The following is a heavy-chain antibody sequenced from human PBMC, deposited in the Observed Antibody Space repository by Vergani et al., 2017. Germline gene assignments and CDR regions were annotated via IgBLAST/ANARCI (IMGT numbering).Heavy chain of an antibody. J-gene: IGHJ5*02. Sequence: QVQLQQLGAGLLKPSETLSLTCAVYGGSFSGYYWSWIRQPPGKGLEWVGEINHSGSTNYNPSLKRRVTISVDTSKNQFSLKLSSVTDEDTAVYYCARGHTFDPWGQGTLVTVSS. CDR1: GGSFSGYY. CDR3: ARGHTFDP. V-gene: IGHV4-34*01. CDR2: INHSGST.